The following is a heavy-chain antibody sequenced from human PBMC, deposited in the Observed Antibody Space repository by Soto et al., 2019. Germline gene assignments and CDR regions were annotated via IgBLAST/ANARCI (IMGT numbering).Heavy chain of an antibody. CDR2: INPGAGGT. CDR1: GYRFTAYA. D-gene: IGHD6-25*01. CDR3: ARERGNSGTFAY. V-gene: IGHV1-3*01. J-gene: IGHJ4*02. Sequence: QVLLVQSGTGVKRSGASVKLSCKASGYRFTAYALHWVRQAPGQGLEWMGWINPGAGGTKYSQNFQGRFTITRDTSATTAYMDLSSLTPEDTAVYFCARERGNSGTFAYWGQGTLVTVSS.